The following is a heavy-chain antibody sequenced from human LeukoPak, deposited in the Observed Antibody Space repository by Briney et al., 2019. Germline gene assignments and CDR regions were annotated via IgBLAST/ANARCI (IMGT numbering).Heavy chain of an antibody. CDR2: IYYSGST. CDR1: GGSISSSSYY. CDR3: AGLDILTGYSDY. J-gene: IGHJ4*02. Sequence: SETLSLTCTVSGGSISSSSYYWGWIRQPPGTGLEWIGSIYYSGSTYYNPSLKSRVTISVDTSKNQFSLKLSSVTAADTAVYYCAGLDILTGYSDYWGQGTLVTVSS. V-gene: IGHV4-39*01. D-gene: IGHD3-9*01.